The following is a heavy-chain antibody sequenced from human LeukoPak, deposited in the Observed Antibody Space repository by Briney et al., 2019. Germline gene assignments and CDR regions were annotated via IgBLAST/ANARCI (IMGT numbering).Heavy chain of an antibody. CDR1: GLTGSSNF. Sequence: GGSLRLSCAASGLTGSSNFMTWVRQAPGKGLEWVSAIYSGGSTFYAASVRGRFNISRDNSKKTMFLQMSSLRVEDAAVYYCASSGTASRGGMDVWGQGTTVTVSS. J-gene: IGHJ6*02. CDR3: ASSGTASRGGMDV. CDR2: IYSGGST. V-gene: IGHV3-66*01. D-gene: IGHD1-1*01.